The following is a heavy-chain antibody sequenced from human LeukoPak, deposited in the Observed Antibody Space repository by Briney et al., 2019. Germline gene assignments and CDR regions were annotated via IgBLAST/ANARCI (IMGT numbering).Heavy chain of an antibody. CDR1: GGTFSSYA. CDR3: ARDMGRYYGMDV. J-gene: IGHJ6*02. V-gene: IGHV1-46*01. Sequence: ASVKVSCKASGGTFSSYAISWVRQAPGQGLEWMGIINPSGGSRSYAQKFQGRVTMTRDTSTSTVYMELSSLRSEDTAVYYCARDMGRYYGMDVWGQGTTVTVSS. CDR2: INPSGGSR. D-gene: IGHD3-10*01.